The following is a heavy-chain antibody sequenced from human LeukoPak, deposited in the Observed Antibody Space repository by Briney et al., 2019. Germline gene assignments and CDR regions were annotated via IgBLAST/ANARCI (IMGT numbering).Heavy chain of an antibody. CDR2: ISYDGSNK. CDR1: GFTFSTYP. V-gene: IGHV3-30*04. Sequence: GGSLRLSCAASGFTFSTYPMHWVRQAPGKGLEWVAVISYDGSNKYYADSVKGRFTISRDNSKNTLYLQMNSLRAEDTAVYNCASSSGDFWSGLDAFDIWGQGTMVTVSS. J-gene: IGHJ3*02. D-gene: IGHD3-3*01. CDR3: ASSSGDFWSGLDAFDI.